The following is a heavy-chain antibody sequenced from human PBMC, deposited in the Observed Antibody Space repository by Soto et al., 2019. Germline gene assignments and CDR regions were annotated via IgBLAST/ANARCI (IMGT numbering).Heavy chain of an antibody. CDR2: LYDIDGS. CDR3: ATWHEREHAYDV. V-gene: IGHV3-53*01. D-gene: IGHD1-1*01. Sequence: DVQLVESGGGLIQPGESLRLSCAAFGFTISVKKYVAGVRQATGKWLEWVSALYDIDGSFYADSVKGRVTTSSDSSKTTVYLQMNDLRPDDTAVYYCATWHEREHAYDVWGLGTTVTVSS. CDR1: GFTISVKKY. J-gene: IGHJ3*01.